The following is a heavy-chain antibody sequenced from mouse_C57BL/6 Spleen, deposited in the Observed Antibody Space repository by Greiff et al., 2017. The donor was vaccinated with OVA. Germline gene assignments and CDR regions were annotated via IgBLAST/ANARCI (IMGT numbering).Heavy chain of an antibody. V-gene: IGHV5-4*01. Sequence: EVHLVESGGGLVKPGGSLKLSCAASGFTFSSYAMSWVRQTPEKRLEWVATISDGGSYTYYTDNVKGRFTISRDNAKNNLYLQMSHLKSEDTAMYYCASDYDDWFAYWGQGTLVTVSA. CDR3: ASDYDDWFAY. J-gene: IGHJ3*01. D-gene: IGHD2-12*01. CDR1: GFTFSSYA. CDR2: ISDGGSYT.